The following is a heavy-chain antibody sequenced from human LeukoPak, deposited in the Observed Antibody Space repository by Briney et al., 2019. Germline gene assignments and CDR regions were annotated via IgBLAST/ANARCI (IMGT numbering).Heavy chain of an antibody. CDR2: ISSSSSYI. D-gene: IGHD4-17*01. CDR1: GFTFSSYS. J-gene: IGHJ4*02. CDR3: ARDPGTRTVTKLIDY. V-gene: IGHV3-21*01. Sequence: PGGSLRLSCAASGFTFSSYSMNWVRQAPGKGLEWVSSISSSSSYIYYADSVKGRFTISRDNAKNSLYLQMNSLRAEDTAVYYCARDPGTRTVTKLIDYWGQGTLVTVSS.